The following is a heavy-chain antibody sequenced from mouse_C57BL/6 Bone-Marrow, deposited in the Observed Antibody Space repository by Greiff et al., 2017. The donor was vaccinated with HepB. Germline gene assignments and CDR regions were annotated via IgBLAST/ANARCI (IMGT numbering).Heavy chain of an antibody. CDR3: AREWDDYGSSYYAMDY. V-gene: IGHV1-55*01. Sequence: VKLQESGAELVKPGASVKMSCKASGYTFTSYWITWVKQRPGQGLEWVGDIYPGSGSTNYNEKFKSKATLTVDTSSSTAYMQLSSLTSEDSAVYYCAREWDDYGSSYYAMDYWGQGTSVTVSS. CDR1: GYTFTSYW. CDR2: IYPGSGST. J-gene: IGHJ4*01. D-gene: IGHD2-4*01.